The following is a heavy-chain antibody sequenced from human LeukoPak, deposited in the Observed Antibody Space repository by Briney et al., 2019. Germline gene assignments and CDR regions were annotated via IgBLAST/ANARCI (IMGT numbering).Heavy chain of an antibody. Sequence: GESLRISCKVSGYSFPTSWISWVRQMPGKGLEWMGRIDPSDSYTDYAPSFQGHVTISADRSLSTAYLQWYSLKASDTAMYYCARQDFWGQGTLVTVSS. CDR2: IDPSDSYT. V-gene: IGHV5-10-1*01. CDR1: GYSFPTSW. CDR3: ARQDF. J-gene: IGHJ4*02.